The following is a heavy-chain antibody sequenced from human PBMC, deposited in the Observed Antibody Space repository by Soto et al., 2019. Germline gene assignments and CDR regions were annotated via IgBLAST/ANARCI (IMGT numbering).Heavy chain of an antibody. CDR1: GFTFSSYA. CDR2: ISGSGGST. Sequence: PGGSLRLSCAASGFTFSSYAMSWVRQAPGKGLEWVSAISGSGGSTYYADSVKGRFTISRDNSKNTLYLQMNSLRAEDTAVYYCAKDALVPYGDYVFGVRNWFDPWGQGTLVTVSS. CDR3: AKDALVPYGDYVFGVRNWFDP. V-gene: IGHV3-23*01. J-gene: IGHJ5*02. D-gene: IGHD4-17*01.